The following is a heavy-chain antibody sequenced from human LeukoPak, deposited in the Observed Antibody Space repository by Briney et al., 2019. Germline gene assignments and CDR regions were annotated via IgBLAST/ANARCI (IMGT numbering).Heavy chain of an antibody. CDR3: AKGRSRSGSFYDAMDV. Sequence: PGGSLRVSCAASGITFTSYVMNWVRQARGRGLECVATVSGSGGNTHYADSVKGRFTISRDNSKNTLYLQMTSLRAEDAAVYHCAKGRSRSGSFYDAMDVWGQGTTVTVSS. CDR1: GITFTSYV. CDR2: VSGSGGNT. D-gene: IGHD3-10*01. V-gene: IGHV3-23*01. J-gene: IGHJ6*02.